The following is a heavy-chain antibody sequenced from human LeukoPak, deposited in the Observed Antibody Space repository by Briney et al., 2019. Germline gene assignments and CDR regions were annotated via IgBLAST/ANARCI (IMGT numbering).Heavy chain of an antibody. J-gene: IGHJ4*02. V-gene: IGHV4-61*09. Sequence: SETLSLTCTVSGGSISSRSYCWSWIRQPAGKGLEWIGHVHISGNTNYNSSLKSRVTISVDTSKNQFSLKLSSVTAADTAVYYCATGGVHYYDSSADYWGQGTLVTVSS. CDR3: ATGGVHYYDSSADY. CDR1: GGSISSRSYC. D-gene: IGHD3-22*01. CDR2: VHISGNT.